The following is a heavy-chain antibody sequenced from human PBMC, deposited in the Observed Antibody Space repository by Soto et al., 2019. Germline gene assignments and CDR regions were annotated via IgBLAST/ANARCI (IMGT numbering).Heavy chain of an antibody. CDR3: AKVDSSGGRRPWFDP. CDR2: ISGSGGST. D-gene: IGHD6-19*01. Sequence: EVQLLESGGGLVQPGGSLRLSCAASGFTFSSYAMSWVRQAPGKGLEWVSAISGSGGSTYYADSVKGRFTISRDNSKNTRYLHMNSLRAEDTAVYYCAKVDSSGGRRPWFDPWGQGTLVTVSS. V-gene: IGHV3-23*01. J-gene: IGHJ5*02. CDR1: GFTFSSYA.